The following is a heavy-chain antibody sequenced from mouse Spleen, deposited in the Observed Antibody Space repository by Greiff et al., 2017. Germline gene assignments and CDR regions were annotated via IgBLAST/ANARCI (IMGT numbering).Heavy chain of an antibody. V-gene: IGHV5-9-3*01. CDR2: ISSGGSYT. CDR3: ARLGGYPFAY. J-gene: IGHJ3*01. D-gene: IGHD2-2*01. Sequence: EVQLVESGGGLVKPGGSLKLSCAASGFTFSSYAMSWVRQTPEKRLEWVATISSGGSYTYYPDSVKGRFTISRDNAKNTLYLQMSSLRSEDTAMYYCARLGGYPFAYWGQGTLVTVSA. CDR1: GFTFSSYA.